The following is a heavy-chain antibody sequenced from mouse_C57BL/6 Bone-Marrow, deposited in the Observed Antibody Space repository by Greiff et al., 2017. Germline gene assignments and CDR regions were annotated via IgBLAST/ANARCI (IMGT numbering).Heavy chain of an antibody. CDR1: GFSLTSYG. D-gene: IGHD1-1*01. J-gene: IGHJ4*01. CDR3: ARPHYGSSPYAMDY. V-gene: IGHV2-6*03. Sequence: QVQLKQSGPGLVAPSQRLSITCTVSGFSLTSYGVHWVRQPPGKGLEWLVVIWSDGSTTYNSALKSRLSISKDNSKSQVFLKMNSLQTDDTAMYYCARPHYGSSPYAMDYWGQGTSVTVSS. CDR2: IWSDGST.